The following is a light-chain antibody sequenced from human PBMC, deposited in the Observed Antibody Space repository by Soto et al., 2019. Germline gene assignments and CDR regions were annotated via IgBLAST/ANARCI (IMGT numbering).Light chain of an antibody. CDR1: QDITNH. CDR3: QHCHFLPWT. V-gene: IGKV1-33*01. J-gene: IGKJ1*01. CDR2: DAS. Sequence: DIQMTQSPSSLSASVGDRVTITCQASQDITNHLHWYQQKPGKAPKLQIYDASNLETGAPSRFSGSGFGTDFTFIINNRQPEDFATSFCQHCHFLPWTFGQGTKVEIK.